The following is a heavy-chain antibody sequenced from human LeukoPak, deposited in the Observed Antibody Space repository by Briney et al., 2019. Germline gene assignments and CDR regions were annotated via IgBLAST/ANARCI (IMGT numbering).Heavy chain of an antibody. CDR1: GYTFTSYA. Sequence: ASVKVSCKASGYTFTSYAMHWVRQAPGQRLEWMGWINAGNGNTKYSQKFQGRVTITRDTSASTAYMELSSLRSEDTAVYYCVRVGYGSGTYYYGMDVWGQGTTVTVSS. D-gene: IGHD3-10*01. CDR2: INAGNGNT. V-gene: IGHV1-3*01. J-gene: IGHJ6*02. CDR3: VRVGYGSGTYYYGMDV.